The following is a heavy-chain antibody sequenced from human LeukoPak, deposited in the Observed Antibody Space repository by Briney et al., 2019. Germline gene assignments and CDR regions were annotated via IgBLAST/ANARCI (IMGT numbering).Heavy chain of an antibody. CDR1: GFTFTTYV. Sequence: GGSLRLSCAASGFTFTTYVMSWVRQAPGKGLEWVSTISDSGGSTYYADSVKGRFTISRDNSKNTLYLQMNSLRAEDTAVYYCAKDHASSSGYPLTDYWGQGTLVTVSS. CDR2: ISDSGGST. V-gene: IGHV3-23*01. J-gene: IGHJ4*02. CDR3: AKDHASSSGYPLTDY. D-gene: IGHD6-13*01.